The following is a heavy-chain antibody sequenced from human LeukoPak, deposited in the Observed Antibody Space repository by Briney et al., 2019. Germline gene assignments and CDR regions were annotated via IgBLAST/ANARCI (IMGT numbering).Heavy chain of an antibody. V-gene: IGHV4-39*07. CDR3: ARDYLSGYSSSSPYFDY. CDR1: GGSISSSSYY. D-gene: IGHD6-6*01. Sequence: PSETLSLTCTVSGGSISSSSYYWGWIRQPPGKGLEWIGSIYYSGSTYYNPSLKSRVTISVDASKNQFSLKLSSVTAADTAVYYCARDYLSGYSSSSPYFDYWGQGTLVTVSS. CDR2: IYYSGST. J-gene: IGHJ4*02.